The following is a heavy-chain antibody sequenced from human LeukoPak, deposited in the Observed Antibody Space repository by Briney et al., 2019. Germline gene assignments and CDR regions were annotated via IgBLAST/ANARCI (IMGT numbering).Heavy chain of an antibody. Sequence: GGSLRLSCAASGFTFSSYGMHWVRQAPGKGLEWVAFIRYDGSNKYYADSVKGRFTISRDNSKNTLYLQMNSLRAEDTAVYYCAKRLLWFGEFDSFDYWGQGTLVTVSS. CDR2: IRYDGSNK. V-gene: IGHV3-30*02. D-gene: IGHD3-10*01. J-gene: IGHJ4*02. CDR1: GFTFSSYG. CDR3: AKRLLWFGEFDSFDY.